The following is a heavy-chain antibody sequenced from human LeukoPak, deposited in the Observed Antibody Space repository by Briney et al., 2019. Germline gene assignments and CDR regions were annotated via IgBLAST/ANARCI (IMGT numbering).Heavy chain of an antibody. CDR3: VSPAQSKGWEYFNY. V-gene: IGHV4-4*09. CDR1: GGSNSTYY. CDR2: IHTSGGT. J-gene: IGHJ4*02. D-gene: IGHD1-26*01. Sequence: SETLSLTCTVSGGSNSTYYWTWIRQPPGKGLEWIGYIHTSGGTNYNPSLKSRVTMSVDTSKNQFSLRLSSVPAADTAVYYCVSPAQSKGWEYFNYWGQGTVVTVSS.